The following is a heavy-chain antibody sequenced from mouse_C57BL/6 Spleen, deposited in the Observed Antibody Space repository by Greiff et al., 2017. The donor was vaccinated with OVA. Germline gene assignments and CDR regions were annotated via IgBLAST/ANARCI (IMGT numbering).Heavy chain of an antibody. CDR2: IDPSDSYT. J-gene: IGHJ3*01. V-gene: IGHV1-59*01. CDR1: GYTFTSYW. Sequence: QVQLQQPGAELVRPGTSVKLSCKASGYTFTSYWMHWVKQRPGQGLEWIGVIDPSDSYTNYNQKFKGKATLTVDTSSSTAYMQLSSLTSEDSAVYYCARIREAWFAYWGQGTLVTVSA. CDR3: ARIREAWFAY.